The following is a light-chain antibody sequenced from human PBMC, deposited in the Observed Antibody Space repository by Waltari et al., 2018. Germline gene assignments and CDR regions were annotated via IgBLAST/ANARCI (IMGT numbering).Light chain of an antibody. CDR2: EVT. CDR3: SSYAGNNNLV. CDR1: SSDVGDY. V-gene: IGLV2-8*01. Sequence: QSALTQPPSASGSPGQSVALSCTGTSSDVGDYFSWYQQHPGKAPKLMISEVTKRPSGVPDRFSGSKSGSTASLTVSGLQAEDEADYYCSSYAGNNNLVFGGGTKLTVL. J-gene: IGLJ2*01.